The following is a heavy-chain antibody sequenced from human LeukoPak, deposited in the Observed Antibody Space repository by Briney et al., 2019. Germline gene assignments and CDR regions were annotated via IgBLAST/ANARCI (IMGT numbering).Heavy chain of an antibody. J-gene: IGHJ6*03. Sequence: PSETLSLTCTVSGGSISSHYWTWIRQSPVKGLEWIGDISNSGGTSYNPSLKSRVTISIDTSKNQFSLKLSSVTAAGTAVYYCGRDALVGYFSYYYMDVWGKGTTVTVSS. CDR1: GGSISSHY. CDR2: ISNSGGT. D-gene: IGHD2-15*01. V-gene: IGHV4-59*11. CDR3: GRDALVGYFSYYYMDV.